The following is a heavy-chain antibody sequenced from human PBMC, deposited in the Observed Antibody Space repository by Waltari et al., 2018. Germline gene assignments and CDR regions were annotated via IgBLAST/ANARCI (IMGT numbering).Heavy chain of an antibody. CDR1: GFKFSAYA. Sequence: EVQLVESGGGLVKPGGSLRLSCVASGFKFSAYAMNWVRQAPGKGLEWGSYIGSSSSFMDYADSVRGLFTVSRDNAKTTLYLQMDTLRAEDTAVYYCAREGAEQWVVEDYGMDVWGQGTTVTVSS. D-gene: IGHD6-19*01. CDR2: IGSSSSFM. CDR3: AREGAEQWVVEDYGMDV. J-gene: IGHJ6*02. V-gene: IGHV3-21*02.